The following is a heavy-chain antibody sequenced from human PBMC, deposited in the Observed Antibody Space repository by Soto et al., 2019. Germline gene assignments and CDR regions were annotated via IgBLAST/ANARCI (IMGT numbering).Heavy chain of an antibody. V-gene: IGHV3-73*01. D-gene: IGHD3-22*01. CDR1: GFTFSGSA. J-gene: IGHJ3*02. CDR2: IRSKANSYAT. Sequence: GGSLRLSGAASGFTFSGSAMHWVRQAYGKGLEWVGRIRSKANSYATAYAASVKGRFTISRDDSKNTAYLQMNSLKTEDTAVYYCTSALYYYDSSGYLLAFDIWGQGTMVTVSS. CDR3: TSALYYYDSSGYLLAFDI.